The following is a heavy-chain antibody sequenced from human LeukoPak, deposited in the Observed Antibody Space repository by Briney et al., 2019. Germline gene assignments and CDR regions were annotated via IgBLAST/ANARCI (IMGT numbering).Heavy chain of an antibody. D-gene: IGHD6-13*01. V-gene: IGHV3-74*01. CDR2: INTDGSST. CDR1: GFTFSSYW. Sequence: GGSLRLSCAASGFTFSSYWMHWVRQAPGKGLVWVSRINTDGSSTSYADSVKGRFTISRDNSKNTLYLQMNSLRAEDTAVYYCAKPLAAAGTADYWGQGTLVTVSS. J-gene: IGHJ4*02. CDR3: AKPLAAAGTADY.